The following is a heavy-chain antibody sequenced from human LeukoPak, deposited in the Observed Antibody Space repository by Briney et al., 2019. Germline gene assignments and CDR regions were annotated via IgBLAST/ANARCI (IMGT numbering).Heavy chain of an antibody. Sequence: SETLSLTCTVSGGSISSSSYYWSWIRQPPGKGLEWIGYIYYSGSTYYNPSLKSRVTISVDTSKNQFSLKLSSVTAADTAVYYCARDEYGLIDYWGQGTLVTVSS. D-gene: IGHD4-17*01. CDR1: GGSISSSSYY. V-gene: IGHV4-30-4*01. CDR2: IYYSGST. CDR3: ARDEYGLIDY. J-gene: IGHJ4*02.